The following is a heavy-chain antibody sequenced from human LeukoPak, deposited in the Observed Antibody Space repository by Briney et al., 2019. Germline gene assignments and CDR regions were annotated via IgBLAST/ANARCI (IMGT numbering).Heavy chain of an antibody. J-gene: IGHJ5*01. CDR3: AQTGRNNYFDS. CDR2: ISSSGHTI. Sequence: KTGGSLILSCAASGFTFSDSYMSWIRQAPGEGLDWLACISSSGHTIYYAESVRGRFTISRDNAKNSLYLQLNSLRPEDTAVYYCAQTGRNNYFDSWGQGTLVTVSS. CDR1: GFTFSDSY. V-gene: IGHV3-11*01.